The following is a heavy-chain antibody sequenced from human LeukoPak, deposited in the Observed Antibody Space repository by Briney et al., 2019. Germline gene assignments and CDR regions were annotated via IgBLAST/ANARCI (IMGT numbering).Heavy chain of an antibody. V-gene: IGHV4-59*08. J-gene: IGHJ5*02. D-gene: IGHD2-2*01. CDR3: ARHRCSTTSCYWNWFDP. CDR1: GGSIRGLY. CDR2: IFDSGST. Sequence: SETLSLTCTVSGGSIRGLYWSWIRQPPGKGLEWIGYIFDSGSTDYNPSLKSRVTISIDTSKSQVSLKLSSVTAADTAVYYCARHRCSTTSCYWNWFDPWGQGTLVTVSS.